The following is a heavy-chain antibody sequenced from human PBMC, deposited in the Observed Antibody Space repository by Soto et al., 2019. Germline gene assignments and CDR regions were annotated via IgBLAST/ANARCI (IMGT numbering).Heavy chain of an antibody. CDR1: GYTFTGYY. D-gene: IGHD3-3*01. CDR2: INPNSGGT. Sequence: SVKVSCKASGYTFTGYYMHWVRQAPGQGLEWMGWINPNSGGTNYAQKFQGWVTMTRDTSISTAYMELSRLRSDDTAVYYCARDPTYYDFWSGYHEDYCLDYWRQGTLVTVSS. J-gene: IGHJ4*02. CDR3: ARDPTYYDFWSGYHEDYCLDY. V-gene: IGHV1-2*04.